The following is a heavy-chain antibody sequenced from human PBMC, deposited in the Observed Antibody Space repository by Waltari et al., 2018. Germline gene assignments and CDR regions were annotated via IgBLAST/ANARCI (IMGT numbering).Heavy chain of an antibody. Sequence: EVQLVETGGGLIQRGGSLSPSCSASGFTVVNNFMSWLHQAPGKGLEWVALIYSRGDTYHADSVKGRFTISRDNSQNTLYLQMNSLRVEDTAVYFCARKTDSGGSGGFWGQGTRVTVSS. CDR1: GFTVVNNF. CDR2: IYSRGDT. J-gene: IGHJ4*02. D-gene: IGHD2-15*01. V-gene: IGHV3-53*02. CDR3: ARKTDSGGSGGF.